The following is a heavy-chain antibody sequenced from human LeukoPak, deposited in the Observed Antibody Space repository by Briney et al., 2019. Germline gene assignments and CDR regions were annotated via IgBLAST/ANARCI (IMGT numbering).Heavy chain of an antibody. CDR2: IKQDGSEK. D-gene: IGHD4-17*01. Sequence: PGVSLRLSCAASGFTFSSYWMSWVRQAPGKGLEWVANIKQDGSEKYYVDSVKGRFTISRDNAKNSLYLQMNSLRAEDTAVYYCAREGSTVTKADAFDIWGQGTMVTVSS. V-gene: IGHV3-7*01. CDR3: AREGSTVTKADAFDI. J-gene: IGHJ3*02. CDR1: GFTFSSYW.